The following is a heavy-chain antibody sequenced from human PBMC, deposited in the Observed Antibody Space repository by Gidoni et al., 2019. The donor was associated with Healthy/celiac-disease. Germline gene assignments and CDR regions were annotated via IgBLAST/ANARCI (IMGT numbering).Heavy chain of an antibody. Sequence: QVQLVESGGGVVQPGRSLRLSCAASGFTFSSYGMHWVRQAPGKGLEWVAVISYDGSNKYYADAVKGRFTISRDNSKNTLYLQRNSLRAEDTAVYYCAKIPLSSSGDAFDIWGQGTMVTVSS. CDR3: AKIPLSSSGDAFDI. D-gene: IGHD6-6*01. J-gene: IGHJ3*02. V-gene: IGHV3-30*18. CDR2: ISYDGSNK. CDR1: GFTFSSYG.